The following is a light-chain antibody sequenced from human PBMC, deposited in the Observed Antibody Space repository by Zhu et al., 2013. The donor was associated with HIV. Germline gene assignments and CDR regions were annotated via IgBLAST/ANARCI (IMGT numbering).Light chain of an antibody. CDR2: EVS. CDR3: ASYAGNNNIV. CDR1: SSDIGGYNY. J-gene: IGLJ1*01. V-gene: IGLV2-14*01. Sequence: QSALTQPASVSGSPGQSITISCTGTSSDIGGYNYVSWYQQHPGKAPKLMFYEVSNRPSGISNRFSVSKSGSTASLTISGLQAEDEAEYFCASYAGNNNIVFGSGTKVTVL.